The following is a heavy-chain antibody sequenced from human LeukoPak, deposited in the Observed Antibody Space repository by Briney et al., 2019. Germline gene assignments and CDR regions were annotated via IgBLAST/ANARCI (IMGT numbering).Heavy chain of an antibody. CDR3: ARRLRGGDTAAFDI. J-gene: IGHJ3*02. CDR2: IYYSGST. CDR1: GGSISSYY. V-gene: IGHV4-59*08. Sequence: PSETLSLTCTVSGGSISSYYWSWIRQPPGKGLEWIGYIYYSGSTTYTPSLKSRVTISVGTSKNQFSLKLSSVTAADTAVYYCARRLRGGDTAAFDIGGQGTMATVSS. D-gene: IGHD2-21*02.